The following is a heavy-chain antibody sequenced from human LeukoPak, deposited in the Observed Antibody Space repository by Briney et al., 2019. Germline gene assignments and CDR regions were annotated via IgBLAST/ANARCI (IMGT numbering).Heavy chain of an antibody. Sequence: SETLSLTCTVSGGSISSYYWSWIRQPPGKGLEWIGYIYYSGSTNYNPSLKSRVIISVDTSKNQFSLKLRSVTAADTAVYYCARGPHSSSWYHFDYWGQGTLVTVSS. CDR2: IYYSGST. V-gene: IGHV4-59*01. CDR3: ARGPHSSSWYHFDY. J-gene: IGHJ4*02. CDR1: GGSISSYY. D-gene: IGHD6-13*01.